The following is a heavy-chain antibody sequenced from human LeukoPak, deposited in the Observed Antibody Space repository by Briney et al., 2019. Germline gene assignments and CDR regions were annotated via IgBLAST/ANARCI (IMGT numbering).Heavy chain of an antibody. Sequence: SETLSLTCTVPRGSISSYYLSWIRQPAGKGLEWIGRIYTSGTTNYNPSLKSRVTMSVDTSKNQFSLRLSSATAADTAVYYCARWNYGDYAGGMDVWGQGTTVTVSS. V-gene: IGHV4-4*07. J-gene: IGHJ6*02. CDR2: IYTSGTT. CDR1: RGSISSYY. D-gene: IGHD4-17*01. CDR3: ARWNYGDYAGGMDV.